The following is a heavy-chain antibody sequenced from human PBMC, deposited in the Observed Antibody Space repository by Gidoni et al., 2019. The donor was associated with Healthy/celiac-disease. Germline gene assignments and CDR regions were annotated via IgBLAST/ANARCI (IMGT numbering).Heavy chain of an antibody. CDR1: GGSISSGSYY. Sequence: QVQLQESGPGLVKPSQTLSLTCTVSGGSISSGSYYWSWIRQPAGKGLEWIGRIYTSGSTNYNPSLKSRVTMSVDTSKNQFSLKLSSVTAADTAVYYCARGDWGRCSSTSCLRWDWFDPWGQGTLVTVSS. J-gene: IGHJ5*02. CDR2: IYTSGST. V-gene: IGHV4-61*02. D-gene: IGHD2-2*01. CDR3: ARGDWGRCSSTSCLRWDWFDP.